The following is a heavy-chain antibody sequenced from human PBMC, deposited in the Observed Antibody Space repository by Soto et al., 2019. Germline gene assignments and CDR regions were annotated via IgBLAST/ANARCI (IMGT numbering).Heavy chain of an antibody. D-gene: IGHD3-22*01. CDR1: GFTFSSSG. CDR3: ARWVGGSMFDNSGKYDS. CDR2: IAYDGSKT. Sequence: QVQLVESGGGVVQPGRSVRLTCAASGFTFSSSGMHWVRQAPGKGLEWVALIAYDGSKTYYGDSVRGRFTISRDNSENTLFLQMNSLRAEDTAVYYCARWVGGSMFDNSGKYDSWGQGTLVTVSS. J-gene: IGHJ5*01. V-gene: IGHV3-30*03.